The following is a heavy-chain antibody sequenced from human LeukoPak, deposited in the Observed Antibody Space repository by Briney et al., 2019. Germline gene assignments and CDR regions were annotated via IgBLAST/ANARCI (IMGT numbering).Heavy chain of an antibody. CDR3: ARDYQVVPAAIGV. CDR1: GGSISSSSYY. D-gene: IGHD2-2*02. CDR2: IYYSGST. Sequence: MSSETLSLTCTVSGGSISSSSYYWGWIRQPPGKGLEWIGSIYYSGSTYYNPSLKSRVTISVDTSKNQFSLKLSSVTAVDTAVYYCARDYQVVPAAIGVWGQGTLVTVSS. V-gene: IGHV4-39*07. J-gene: IGHJ4*02.